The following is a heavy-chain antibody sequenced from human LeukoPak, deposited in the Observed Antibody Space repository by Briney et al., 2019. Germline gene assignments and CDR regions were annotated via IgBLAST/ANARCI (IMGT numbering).Heavy chain of an antibody. CDR2: MNPNSGNT. D-gene: IGHD6-13*01. V-gene: IGHV1-8*01. J-gene: IGHJ5*02. Sequence: GSVTVSCTASGYTFTSYDINWVRQAPGQGLEWMGWMNPNSGNTGYAQKFQGRVTMTRNTSISTAYMELSSLRSEDTAVYYCAREYSSSYNWFDPWGQGTLVTVSS. CDR1: GYTFTSYD. CDR3: AREYSSSYNWFDP.